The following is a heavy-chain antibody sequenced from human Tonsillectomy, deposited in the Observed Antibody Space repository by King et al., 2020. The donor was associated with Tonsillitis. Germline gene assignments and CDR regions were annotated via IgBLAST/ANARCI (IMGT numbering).Heavy chain of an antibody. V-gene: IGHV1-46*01. CDR1: GYTFTSYY. CDR2: INPSGGST. J-gene: IGHJ4*02. CDR3: ARDSSGYPSLYYFDY. D-gene: IGHD3-22*01. Sequence: QLVQSGAEVKKPGASVKVPCKASGYTFTSYYMHWVRQAPGQGLEWMGIINPSGGSTSYAQKFQGRVTMTRDTSTSTVYMELSSLRSEDTAVYYCARDSSGYPSLYYFDYWGQGTLVTVSS.